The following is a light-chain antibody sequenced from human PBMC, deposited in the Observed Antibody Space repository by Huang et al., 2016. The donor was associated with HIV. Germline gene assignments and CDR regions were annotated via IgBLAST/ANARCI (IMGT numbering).Light chain of an antibody. J-gene: IGKJ2*01. CDR2: GAS. CDR3: QQSYKAPRT. Sequence: DIQITQSPSSLSASVGDRVIISCRASQSINKYLNWYQQMPGKAPKLLIYGASTLQRGVSSRFSGSVSGTDFTLTIGSLQPEDAATYYCQQSYKAPRTFGQGTLLEI. CDR1: QSINKY. V-gene: IGKV1-39*01.